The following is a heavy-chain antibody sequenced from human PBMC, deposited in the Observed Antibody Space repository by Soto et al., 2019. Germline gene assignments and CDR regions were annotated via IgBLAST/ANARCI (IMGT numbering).Heavy chain of an antibody. V-gene: IGHV1-3*05. CDR2: INAGNGNT. Sequence: QVQLVQSGAEEKKPGASVKVSCKASGYTFTSYAMHWVRQAPGQRLEWMGWINAGNGNTKYSQKFQGRVTITRDTSPSTAYMELSSLRSEVTAMYYRARSIVSVTPLDYWGQGTLVTVSS. D-gene: IGHD2-21*02. J-gene: IGHJ4*02. CDR3: ARSIVSVTPLDY. CDR1: GYTFTSYA.